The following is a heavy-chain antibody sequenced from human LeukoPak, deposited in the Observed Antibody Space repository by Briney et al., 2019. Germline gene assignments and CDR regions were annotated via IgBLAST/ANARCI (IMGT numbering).Heavy chain of an antibody. CDR2: IKQDGSDK. Sequence: GGSLRLSCAASGFTFSNYWMSWVRQAPGKGLEWVANIKQDGSDKYYVDSVKGRFTISRDNAKNSLSLQMDSLRAEDTAVYYCARVTEDAFDIWGQGTMVTVSS. CDR1: GFTFSNYW. D-gene: IGHD1-20*01. J-gene: IGHJ3*02. CDR3: ARVTEDAFDI. V-gene: IGHV3-7*01.